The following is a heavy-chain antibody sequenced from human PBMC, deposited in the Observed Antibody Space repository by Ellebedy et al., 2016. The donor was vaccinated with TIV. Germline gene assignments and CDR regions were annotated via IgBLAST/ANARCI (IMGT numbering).Heavy chain of an antibody. CDR1: GYTFTSYG. CDR2: IIPIFGTA. J-gene: IGHJ6*02. V-gene: IGHV1-69*13. Sequence: ASVKVSCKASGYTFTSYGISWVRQAPGQGLEWMGGIIPIFGTANYAQKFQGRVTITADESTSTAYMELRSLRSDDTAVYYCARGGSMDVWGQGTTVTVSS. CDR3: ARGGSMDV.